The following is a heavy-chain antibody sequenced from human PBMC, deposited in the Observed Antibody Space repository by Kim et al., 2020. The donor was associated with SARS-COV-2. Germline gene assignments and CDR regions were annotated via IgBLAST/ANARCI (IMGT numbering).Heavy chain of an antibody. V-gene: IGHV4-4*07. CDR1: GGSISSYY. J-gene: IGHJ4*02. CDR2: FYTSGST. CDR3: AREETAATTRSFAY. D-gene: IGHD1-7*01. Sequence: SETLSLTCTVSGGSISSYYWTWIRQPAGKGLEWIRRFYTSGSTNYNTSLKSRVIMSIDTSKNQFSLKLSSVTAADTAVYYCAREETAATTRSFAYWGQGTLVTV.